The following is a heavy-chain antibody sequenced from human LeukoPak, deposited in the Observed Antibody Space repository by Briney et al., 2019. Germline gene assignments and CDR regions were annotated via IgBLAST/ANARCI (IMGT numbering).Heavy chain of an antibody. J-gene: IGHJ5*02. Sequence: ASVEVSCKVSGYTLIELSMHWVRQAPGKGLEWMGGFDPEDGETIYAQKFQGRVTMTEDTSTDTAYMELSSLRSEDTAVYYCATGRLNPSIAAAGFWWFDPWGQGTLVTVSS. CDR1: GYTLIELS. CDR3: ATGRLNPSIAAAGFWWFDP. D-gene: IGHD6-13*01. V-gene: IGHV1-24*01. CDR2: FDPEDGET.